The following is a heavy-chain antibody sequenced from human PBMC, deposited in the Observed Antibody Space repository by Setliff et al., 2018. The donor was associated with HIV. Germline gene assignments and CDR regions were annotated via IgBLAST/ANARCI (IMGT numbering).Heavy chain of an antibody. CDR1: GQFISDGYY. Sequence: SETLSLTCTVSGQFISDGYYWGWIRQPPGKGLEWIGSVYHSGKTYYKPSLKGRVTISIDSSKSQISLNVTSVTAADTAVYYCTRRDVSPLWFGQFDYWGQGILVTVSS. J-gene: IGHJ4*02. CDR3: TRRDVSPLWFGQFDY. CDR2: VYHSGKT. V-gene: IGHV4-38-2*02. D-gene: IGHD3-10*01.